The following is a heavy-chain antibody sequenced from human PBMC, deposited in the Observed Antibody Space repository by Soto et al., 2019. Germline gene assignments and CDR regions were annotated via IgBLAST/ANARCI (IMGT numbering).Heavy chain of an antibody. CDR3: ARRETYDILTGYYHFDY. V-gene: IGHV4-39*01. CDR2: IFYSGST. D-gene: IGHD3-9*01. CDR1: GGSISSSSHY. Sequence: QLHLQESGPGLVKPSETLSLTCTVSGGSISSSSHYWGWIRQPPGKGLEWIGRIFYSGSTSYNPSLKSRVTISVDTSKNQLSLKLGSVTAADTAVYYCARRETYDILTGYYHFDYWGQRTLVTVSS. J-gene: IGHJ4*02.